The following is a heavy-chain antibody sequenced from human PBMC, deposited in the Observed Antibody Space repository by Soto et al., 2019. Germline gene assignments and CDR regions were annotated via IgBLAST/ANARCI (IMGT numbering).Heavy chain of an antibody. CDR3: TSYKFYYYYMDV. CDR1: GGSISSYY. Sequence: PSETLSLTCTVSGGSISSYYWNWIRQPPGKGLEWIGSIYYSGSTYYNPSLKSRVTISVDTSKNQFSLKLSSVTAADTAVYYCTSYKFYYYYMDVWGKGTTVTVSS. CDR2: IYYSGST. J-gene: IGHJ6*03. V-gene: IGHV4-59*05. D-gene: IGHD1-20*01.